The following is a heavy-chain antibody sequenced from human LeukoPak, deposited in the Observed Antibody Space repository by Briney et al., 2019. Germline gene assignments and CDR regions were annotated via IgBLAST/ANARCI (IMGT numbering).Heavy chain of an antibody. CDR3: ARPASGGSGVDDAFDI. CDR1: GGSISSSSYY. J-gene: IGHJ3*02. Sequence: SETLSLTCTVSGGSISSSSYYWGWIRQPPGKGLEWIGSIYYSGSTYYNPSLKSRVTISVDTSKNQFSLKLSSVTAADTAVYYCARPASGGSGVDDAFDIWGQGTMVTVSS. CDR2: IYYSGST. D-gene: IGHD3-10*01. V-gene: IGHV4-39*07.